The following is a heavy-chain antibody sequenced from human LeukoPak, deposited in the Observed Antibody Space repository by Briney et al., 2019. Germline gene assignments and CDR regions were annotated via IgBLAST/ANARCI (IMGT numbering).Heavy chain of an antibody. CDR3: AKDFSYGDYLGYYYYGMDV. Sequence: QTGGSLRLSCLTSGFTLTTYGMHWVRQAPGRGLEWVAVIRYDGSTNYNTDSVEGRFTISRDNSKNTLYLQMNSLRAEDTAVYYCAKDFSYGDYLGYYYYGMDVWGQGTTVTVSS. CDR2: IRYDGSTN. J-gene: IGHJ6*02. V-gene: IGHV3-30*02. CDR1: GFTLTTYG. D-gene: IGHD4-17*01.